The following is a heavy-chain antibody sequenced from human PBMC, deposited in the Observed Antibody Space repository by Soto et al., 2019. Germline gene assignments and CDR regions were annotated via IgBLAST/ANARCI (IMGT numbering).Heavy chain of an antibody. CDR3: ARDGYSRRLGYGMDV. D-gene: IGHD5-12*01. CDR2: ISAYNGNT. J-gene: IGHJ6*02. CDR1: GYTFTSYG. V-gene: IGHV1-18*01. Sequence: ASVKVSCMASGYTFTSYGISWVRQAPGQGLEWMGWISAYNGNTNYAQKLQGRVTMTTDTSTSTAYMELRSLRSDDTAVYYCARDGYSRRLGYGMDVWGQGTTVTVSS.